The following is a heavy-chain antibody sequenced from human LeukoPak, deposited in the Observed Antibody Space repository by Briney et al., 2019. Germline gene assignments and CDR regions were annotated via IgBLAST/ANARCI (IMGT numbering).Heavy chain of an antibody. CDR3: AASKSGMYAPFDY. CDR1: GFTFSTCG. Sequence: GGSLRLSGGASGFTFSTCGMQWVRQAPGKGLEWVAVISYDGSTKFYVDSVKGRFTISRDNSKNTLYLQMNSLRTEDTAVYYCAASKSGMYAPFDYWGQGTLVTVSS. CDR2: ISYDGSTK. J-gene: IGHJ4*02. V-gene: IGHV3-30*03. D-gene: IGHD1-26*01.